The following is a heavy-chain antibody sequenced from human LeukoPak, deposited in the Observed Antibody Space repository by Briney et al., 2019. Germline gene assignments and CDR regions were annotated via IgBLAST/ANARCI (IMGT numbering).Heavy chain of an antibody. V-gene: IGHV3-23*01. D-gene: IGHD2-8*02. CDR2: DTSSTTST. CDR1: EFSISHYA. Sequence: GGSLRLSCTASEFSISHYAMSWVRQAPGKGLEWVSADTSSTTSTYYASSVRGRFTISRDNSMNTLYLQMNSLRADDTAVYYCSKATLGACAGAVCYYLDVWGKGTTVIVSS. J-gene: IGHJ6*03. CDR3: SKATLGACAGAVCYYLDV.